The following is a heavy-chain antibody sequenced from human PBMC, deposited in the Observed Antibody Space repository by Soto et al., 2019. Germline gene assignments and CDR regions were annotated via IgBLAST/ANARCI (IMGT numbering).Heavy chain of an antibody. D-gene: IGHD6-19*01. CDR3: ARGIEGWYQGRYYYGMDV. Sequence: ETLSLTCTVSGGSISDYYWGWIRQPPGKGLEWIGYIYYIGSTNYNPSLKSRVTMSVDTSKNQFSLKLMSVTAADTAAYYCARGIEGWYQGRYYYGMDVWGQGTTVTVSS. CDR2: IYYIGST. V-gene: IGHV4-59*01. CDR1: GGSISDYY. J-gene: IGHJ6*02.